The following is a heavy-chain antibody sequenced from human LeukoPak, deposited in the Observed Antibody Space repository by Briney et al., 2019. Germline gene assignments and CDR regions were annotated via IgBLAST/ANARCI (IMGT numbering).Heavy chain of an antibody. Sequence: SETLSLTCAVYGGSLSGYSWTWIRHTPGKGLEWIGEINNSGNTNYNRSLMNRVTISADASKKQFSMKLSSVTAAETAVSYCAAFALGKGGYCSGGSCYGDAFDIWGQGTMVTVSS. D-gene: IGHD2-15*01. CDR1: GGSLSGYS. V-gene: IGHV4-34*01. CDR2: INNSGNT. J-gene: IGHJ3*02. CDR3: AAFALGKGGYCSGGSCYGDAFDI.